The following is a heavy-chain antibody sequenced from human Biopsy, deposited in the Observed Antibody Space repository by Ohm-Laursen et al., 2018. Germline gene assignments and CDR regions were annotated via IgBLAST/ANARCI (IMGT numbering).Heavy chain of an antibody. CDR2: IYTSGSP. D-gene: IGHD1-26*01. V-gene: IGHV4-4*07. J-gene: IGHJ3*02. CDR3: ARGTGRYYVYGAFDI. CDR1: GDSINNYY. Sequence: TLSLTCTVSGDSINNYYWSWIRQPAGKGLEWIGRIYTSGSPNYNLSLESRVTMSVDTSMNQFSLNLRSVTAADTAVYYCARGTGRYYVYGAFDIWGQGTVVTVSS.